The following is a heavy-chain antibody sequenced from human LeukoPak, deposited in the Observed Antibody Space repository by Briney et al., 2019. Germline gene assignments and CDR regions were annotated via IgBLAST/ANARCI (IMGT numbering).Heavy chain of an antibody. CDR1: GFTVSRNY. CDR3: ARDLPYSGYANFSGDAFDI. D-gene: IGHD5-12*01. J-gene: IGHJ3*02. Sequence: GGSLRLSCVASGFTVSRNYMSWVRQAPGKGLEWVSVTYSGGNTNYADSVKGRFTISRDSSKNTLYLQMNSLRAEDTAVYYCARDLPYSGYANFSGDAFDIWGQGTMVTVSS. CDR2: TYSGGNT. V-gene: IGHV3-66*01.